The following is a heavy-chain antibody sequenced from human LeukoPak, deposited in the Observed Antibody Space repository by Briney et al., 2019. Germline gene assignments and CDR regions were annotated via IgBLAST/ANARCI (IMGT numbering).Heavy chain of an antibody. V-gene: IGHV1-69*04. J-gene: IGHJ4*02. CDR2: IIPILGIA. CDR3: ARDPDYGGNSAFDY. CDR1: GGTFSSYA. Sequence: ASVKVSCKASGGTFSSYAISWVRQAPGQGLEWMGRIIPILGIANYAQKFQGRVTITADKSTSTAYMELSSLRSEDTAVYYCARDPDYGGNSAFDYWGQGTLVTASS. D-gene: IGHD4-23*01.